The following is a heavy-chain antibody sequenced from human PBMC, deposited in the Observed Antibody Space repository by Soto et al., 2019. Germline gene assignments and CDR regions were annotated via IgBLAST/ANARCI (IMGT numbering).Heavy chain of an antibody. CDR2: IKSKTAGGTT. Sequence: EVQLVESGGGLVKPGGSLRLSCAASGFTFSNAWMSWVRQAPGKGLEWVGRIKSKTAGGTTDYAAPVKGRFTISRDYSKNTLYLQMNSLKTVDTAVYYCTTDRFHYDILTGIAYMDYWGQGTLVTVSS. V-gene: IGHV3-15*01. J-gene: IGHJ4*02. CDR1: GFTFSNAW. D-gene: IGHD3-9*01. CDR3: TTDRFHYDILTGIAYMDY.